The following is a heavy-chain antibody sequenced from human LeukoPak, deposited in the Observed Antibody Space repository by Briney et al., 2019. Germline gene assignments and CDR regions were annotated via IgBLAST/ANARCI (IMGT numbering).Heavy chain of an antibody. CDR3: ARAGDRVVTFNWFDP. D-gene: IGHD2-21*02. V-gene: IGHV1-69*01. CDR2: IIPIFGTA. J-gene: IGHJ5*02. Sequence: ASVKVSCKASGGTFSSYAISWVRQAPGQGLEWMGGIIPIFGTANYAQKFQGRVTITADESTSTAYMELSSLRSEDTAVYYCARAGDRVVTFNWFDPRGQGTLVTVSS. CDR1: GGTFSSYA.